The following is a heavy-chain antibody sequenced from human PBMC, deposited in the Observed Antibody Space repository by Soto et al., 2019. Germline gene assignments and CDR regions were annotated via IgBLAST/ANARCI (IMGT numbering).Heavy chain of an antibody. V-gene: IGHV1-3*01. CDR2: INAGNGNT. Sequence: GASVKVSCKASGYTFTSYAMHWVRQAPGQRLEWMGWINAGNGNTKYSQKFQGRVTITRDTSASTAYMELSSLRSEDTAVYYCARDWGCSGGSCYSNWFDPWGQGTLVTVSS. J-gene: IGHJ5*02. D-gene: IGHD2-15*01. CDR3: ARDWGCSGGSCYSNWFDP. CDR1: GYTFTSYA.